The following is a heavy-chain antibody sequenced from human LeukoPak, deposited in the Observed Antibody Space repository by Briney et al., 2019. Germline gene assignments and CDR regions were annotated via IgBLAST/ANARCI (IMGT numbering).Heavy chain of an antibody. J-gene: IGHJ4*02. V-gene: IGHV1-2*02. CDR2: INPDSGGT. D-gene: IGHD2-15*01. CDR1: GYSFTGYY. CDR3: ARGDDIVVVAAATLHY. Sequence: GASVKVSCKAPGYSFTGYYLHWVRQAPGQGLESMGWINPDSGGTKYAQNFQGRVTMTRDTSINTASMELTRLKSDDTAVYYCARGDDIVVVAAATLHYWGQGTLVTVSS.